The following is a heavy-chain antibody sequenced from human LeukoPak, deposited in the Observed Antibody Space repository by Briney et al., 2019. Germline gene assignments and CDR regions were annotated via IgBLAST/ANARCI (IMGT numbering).Heavy chain of an antibody. CDR2: INPSGGST. CDR3: ARDQDIVATIGDY. J-gene: IGHJ4*02. D-gene: IGHD5-12*01. V-gene: IGHV1-46*01. CDR1: GYTFTNYY. Sequence: ASVKVSCKASGYTFTNYYIHWVRQAPGQGLECMGIINPSGGSTSYAQKFQGRVTMTRDMSTGTVYMELSSLRSEDTAVYYCARDQDIVATIGDYWGQGTLVTVSS.